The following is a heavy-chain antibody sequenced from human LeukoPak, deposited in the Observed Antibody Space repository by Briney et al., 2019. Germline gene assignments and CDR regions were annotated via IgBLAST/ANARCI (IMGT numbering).Heavy chain of an antibody. D-gene: IGHD5-24*01. J-gene: IGHJ4*02. CDR2: IGGSDDRT. CDR1: GFTLSRNA. V-gene: IGHV3-23*01. CDR3: AKGLFRWAFDY. Sequence: GGSLRLSCAASGFTLSRNAMSWVRQAPGKGLEWVSAIGGSDDRTDYADSVKGRFTISRDISKNTLHLQMNSLRAEDTAVYFCAKGLFRWAFDYWGQGTLVTVSS.